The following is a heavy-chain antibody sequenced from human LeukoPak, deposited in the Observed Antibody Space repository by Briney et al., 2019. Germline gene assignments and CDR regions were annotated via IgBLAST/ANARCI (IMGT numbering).Heavy chain of an antibody. V-gene: IGHV1-69*13. J-gene: IGHJ6*02. Sequence: SVRVSCKASGGTFSSYAISWVRQAPGQGLEWMGGIIPIFGTANYAQKFQGRVTITADESTSTAYMELSSLRSEDTAVYYCASYGSSSWYYYYGMDVWGQGTTVTVSS. CDR2: IIPIFGTA. CDR1: GGTFSSYA. CDR3: ASYGSSSWYYYYGMDV. D-gene: IGHD6-13*01.